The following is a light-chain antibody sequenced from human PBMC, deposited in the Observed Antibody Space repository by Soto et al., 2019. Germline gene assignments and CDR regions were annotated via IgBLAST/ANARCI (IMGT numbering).Light chain of an antibody. V-gene: IGKV3-11*01. CDR3: QQRSNWPRT. J-gene: IGKJ1*01. Sequence: EIVLTQSPATLSLSPGERATLSCRASQSVSSYLAWYKQKPGQAPRLLIYAASIRATGIPARFSGSGSGTDFTLTISSLEPEDFAVFYCQQRSNWPRTFGQGTKVEIK. CDR1: QSVSSY. CDR2: AAS.